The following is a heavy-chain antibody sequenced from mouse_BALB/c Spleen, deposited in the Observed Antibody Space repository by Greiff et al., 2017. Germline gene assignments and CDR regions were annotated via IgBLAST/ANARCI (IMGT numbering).Heavy chain of an antibody. V-gene: IGHV6-6*02. Sequence: VQLKESGGGLVQPGGSMKLSCVASGFTFSNYWMNWVRQSPEKGLEWVAEIRLKSNNYATHYAESVKGRFTISRDDSKSSVYLQMNNLRAEDTGIYYCTTTMITTSYFDVWGAGTTVTVSS. CDR1: GFTFSNYW. J-gene: IGHJ1*01. CDR2: IRLKSNNYAT. D-gene: IGHD2-4*01. CDR3: TTTMITTSYFDV.